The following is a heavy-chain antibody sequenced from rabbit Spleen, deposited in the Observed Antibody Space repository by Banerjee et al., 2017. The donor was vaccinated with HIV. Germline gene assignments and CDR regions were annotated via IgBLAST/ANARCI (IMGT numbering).Heavy chain of an antibody. CDR1: GFDFSSYG. CDR2: IDLLFGTT. CDR3: VRGASSGGYYSL. J-gene: IGHJ4*01. Sequence: QEQLVESGGGLVQPGGSLKLSCTASGFDFSSYGMSWVRQAPGKGLEWIGYIDLLFGTTYYANWVNGRFTISSHNAQNTLYLQLHSLTAADTATYFCVRGASSGGYYSLWGQGTLVTVS. D-gene: IGHD1-1*01. V-gene: IGHV1S47*01.